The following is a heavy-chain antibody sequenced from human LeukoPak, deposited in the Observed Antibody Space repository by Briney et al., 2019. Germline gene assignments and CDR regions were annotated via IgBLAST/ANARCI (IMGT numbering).Heavy chain of an antibody. D-gene: IGHD1-14*01. Sequence: GGSLRLSCAASGFTFSSYDMHWVRQATGKGLEWVSGIGTAGDTYYPGYVKGGFTTSRENAKNSLYLQMNSLRAGDTAVYYCARQAGIGYYYYYMDVWGKGTTVTVSS. CDR3: ARQAGIGYYYYYMDV. CDR2: IGTAGDT. V-gene: IGHV3-13*01. CDR1: GFTFSSYD. J-gene: IGHJ6*03.